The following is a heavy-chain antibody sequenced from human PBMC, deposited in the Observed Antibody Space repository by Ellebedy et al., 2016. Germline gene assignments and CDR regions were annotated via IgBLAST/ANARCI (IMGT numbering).Heavy chain of an antibody. CDR2: LFYTGST. V-gene: IGHV4-59*01. J-gene: IGHJ3*01. CDR3: ARKGITIFGETDVFDL. Sequence: SETLSLTCTVSGGSLSTYYWSWIRQPPGKGLEWLGDLFYTGSTNYNPSLRSRLTILLDKSKSQFSLNLTSVTAADTAVYYCARKGITIFGETDVFDLWGQGTVVTVSP. D-gene: IGHD3-3*01. CDR1: GGSLSTYY.